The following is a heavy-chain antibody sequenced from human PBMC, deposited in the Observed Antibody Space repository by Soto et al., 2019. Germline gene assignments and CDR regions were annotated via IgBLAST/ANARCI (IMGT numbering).Heavy chain of an antibody. V-gene: IGHV4-59*01. D-gene: IGHD2-15*01. CDR3: AKDLKEYCSDGKCNWFDP. Sequence: SETLSLTCTVSGASISTYYWSWIRQPPGKGLEWIGYISYSGSTNYNPSLKSRVTISFDASKNEISLQVRSATAADAAVYYCAKDLKEYCSDGKCNWFDPWGQGTLVTVSS. CDR1: GASISTYY. CDR2: ISYSGST. J-gene: IGHJ5*02.